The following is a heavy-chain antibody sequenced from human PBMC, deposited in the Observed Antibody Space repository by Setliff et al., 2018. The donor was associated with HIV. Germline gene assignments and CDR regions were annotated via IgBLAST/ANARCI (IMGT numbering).Heavy chain of an antibody. J-gene: IGHJ4*02. CDR3: ARGLSFYGPGGFDY. CDR2: INHSGST. V-gene: IGHV4-34*01. CDR1: GGSFSGYD. Sequence: KPSETLSLTCAVYGGSFSGYDWSWIRQPPGKGLEWIGEINHSGSTNYNPSLKSRVTISVDTSKNQFSLKLSSVTAADTAVYYCARGLSFYGPGGFDYWGQGTLVTVSS. D-gene: IGHD3-10*01.